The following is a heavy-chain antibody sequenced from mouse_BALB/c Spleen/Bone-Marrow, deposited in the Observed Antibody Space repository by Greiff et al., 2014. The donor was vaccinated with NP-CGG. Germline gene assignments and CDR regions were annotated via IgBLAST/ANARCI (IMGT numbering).Heavy chain of an antibody. CDR3: ARQLYGNYAY. CDR1: GYPFTGYY. D-gene: IGHD2-10*02. J-gene: IGHJ3*01. CDR2: INPYNGGT. V-gene: IGHV1S30*01. Sequence: EVQLQQSGPELVKPGPSVKISCKASGYPFTGYYMHWVKQSHGKSLEWIGEINPYNGGTSHNQKFEGKATLTVDTSSSTAFMELHSLTSEDSLVYYCARQLYGNYAYWGQGTLVTVSA.